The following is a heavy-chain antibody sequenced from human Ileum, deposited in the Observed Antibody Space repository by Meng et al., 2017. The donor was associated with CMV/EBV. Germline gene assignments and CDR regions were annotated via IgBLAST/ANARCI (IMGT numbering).Heavy chain of an antibody. CDR2: ISAYNGNT. CDR1: GYTFTSYG. CDR3: ARDYDILTGYAYGMDV. Sequence: ASVKVSCKASGYTFTSYGISWVRQAPGQGLEWMGWISAYNGNTNYAQKLQGRVTMTTDTSTSTAYMELRSLRSDDTAVYYCARDYDILTGYAYGMDVWGQGTMVTVSS. J-gene: IGHJ6*02. V-gene: IGHV1-18*01. D-gene: IGHD3-9*01.